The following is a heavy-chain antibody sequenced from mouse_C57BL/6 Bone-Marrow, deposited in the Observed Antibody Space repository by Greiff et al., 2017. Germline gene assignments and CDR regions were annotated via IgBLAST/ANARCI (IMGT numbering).Heavy chain of an antibody. D-gene: IGHD1-1*01. J-gene: IGHJ2*01. CDR1: GFNIKDSY. Sequence: VHVKQSGAELVRPGASVKLSCTASGFNIKDSYIHWVKQRTEQGLEWIGRIDPADGETKYAPKFQDKATITADTSSNTAYLQLSSLTSEDTAVYYCTRSHISYGTNYWGQGTTLTVTS. V-gene: IGHV14-2*01. CDR3: TRSHISYGTNY. CDR2: IDPADGET.